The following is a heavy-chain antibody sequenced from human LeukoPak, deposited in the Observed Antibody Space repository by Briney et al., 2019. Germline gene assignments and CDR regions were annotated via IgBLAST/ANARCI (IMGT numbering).Heavy chain of an antibody. Sequence: SETLSLTCTVSGYSISSGYYWGWIRQPPGKGLEWIGSIYYSGSTYYNPSLKSRVTISVDTSKNQFSLKLSSVTAADTAVYYCARPKYQLLEIDYWGQGTLVTVSS. D-gene: IGHD2-2*01. CDR1: GYSISSGYY. V-gene: IGHV4-38-2*02. CDR3: ARPKYQLLEIDY. J-gene: IGHJ4*02. CDR2: IYYSGST.